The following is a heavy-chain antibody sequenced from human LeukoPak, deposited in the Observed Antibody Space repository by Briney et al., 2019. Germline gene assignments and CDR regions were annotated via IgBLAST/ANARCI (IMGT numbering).Heavy chain of an antibody. D-gene: IGHD3-3*01. Sequence: GASVKVSCKASGYTFTSYGISWVRQAPGQGLEWMGWISAYNGNTYYAQKLQGRLTMTTDTSTSTAYMELRSLRSDDTAVYYCARVRFLEWFPYYYYYMEVWGKGTTVTVSS. J-gene: IGHJ6*03. CDR2: ISAYNGNT. CDR1: GYTFTSYG. V-gene: IGHV1-18*01. CDR3: ARVRFLEWFPYYYYYMEV.